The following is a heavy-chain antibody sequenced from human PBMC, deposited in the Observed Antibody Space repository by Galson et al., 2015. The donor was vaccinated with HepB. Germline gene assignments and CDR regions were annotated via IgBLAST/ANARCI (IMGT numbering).Heavy chain of an antibody. J-gene: IGHJ4*02. V-gene: IGHV1-2*06. Sequence: SVKVSCKASGYSFIVYYIHWVRQAPGQGLEWMGRINPSSGGTKYAQKFQGRVTMTRDTSITTAYMELSRLRSDDTAVYYCARDYSDHDTLTGGGYWGQGTLATVSS. CDR2: INPSSGGT. CDR3: ARDYSDHDTLTGGGY. D-gene: IGHD3-9*01. CDR1: GYSFIVYY.